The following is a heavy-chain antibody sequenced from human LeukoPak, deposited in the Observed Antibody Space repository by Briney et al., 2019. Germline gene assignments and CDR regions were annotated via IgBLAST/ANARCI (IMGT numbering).Heavy chain of an antibody. CDR1: GFTLSNYG. D-gene: IGHD1-14*01. J-gene: IGHJ6*03. CDR2: TWYDGSQK. Sequence: PGRSLRLSCAASGFTLSNYGFHWFRQAPGKGLDGVAVTWYDGSQKHYADSVKGRFTISKDNSKNTVHLQMNSLRVEDTAEYYCARGSEYHYSVDVWGKGTTVTVSS. CDR3: ARGSEYHYSVDV. V-gene: IGHV3-33*01.